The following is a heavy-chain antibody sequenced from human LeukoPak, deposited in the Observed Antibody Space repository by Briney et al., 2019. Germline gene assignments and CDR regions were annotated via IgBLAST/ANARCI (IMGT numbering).Heavy chain of an antibody. CDR1: GYSLTNLN. CDR3: ATRGGDFWSGFEN. J-gene: IGHJ4*02. V-gene: IGHV1-24*01. CDR2: FDPEQAKT. D-gene: IGHD3-3*01. Sequence: ASVTVSCTFSGYSLTNLNIQWVRQAPGKGLECLGGFDPEQAKTIYAQNFQGRVTMTEDASTDTAYMELNSLKSEDTAVYYCATRGGDFWSGFENWGQGTLVTVSS.